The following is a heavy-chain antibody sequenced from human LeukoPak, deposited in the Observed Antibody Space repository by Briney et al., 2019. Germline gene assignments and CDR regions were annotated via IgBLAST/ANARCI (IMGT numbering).Heavy chain of an antibody. CDR1: GFTVSSNY. CDR2: IYSGGST. V-gene: IGHV3-53*01. CDR3: ARSGTKDWYFDL. Sequence: GGSLRLSCAASGFTVSSNYMSWVRQAPGKGLEWVSVIYSGGSTYYADPVKGRFTISRDNSKNTLYLQMNSLRAEDTAVYYCARSGTKDWYFDLWGRGTLVTVSS. J-gene: IGHJ2*01. D-gene: IGHD1-14*01.